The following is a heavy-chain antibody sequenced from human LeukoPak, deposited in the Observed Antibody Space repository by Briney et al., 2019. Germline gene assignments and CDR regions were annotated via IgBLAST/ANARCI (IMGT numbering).Heavy chain of an antibody. Sequence: PSETLSLTCTDPGGSICSYYWSWIRQPAGKGLEWIGRIYTSGSTNYNPSLKSRVTMSVDTSKNQFSLKLSSVTAADTAVYYCARYARSSSWSYWFDPWGQGTLVTVSS. CDR1: GGSICSYY. CDR3: ARYARSSSWSYWFDP. D-gene: IGHD6-13*01. J-gene: IGHJ5*02. V-gene: IGHV4-4*07. CDR2: IYTSGST.